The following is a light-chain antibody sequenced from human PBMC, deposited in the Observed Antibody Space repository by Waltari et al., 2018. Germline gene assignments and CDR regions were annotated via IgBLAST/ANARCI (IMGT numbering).Light chain of an antibody. CDR1: TGAVTSGQF. J-gene: IGLJ2*01. Sequence: QVVVTQEPSLTVSPGGTVTLTCGSSTGAVTSGQFPYWFLQKPGQAPRTLVYDTSNKHSWTPARFSGSRLGGKAALTLSGAQPEDEAEYYCSVSYSGHVIFGGGTKLTVL. CDR3: SVSYSGHVI. V-gene: IGLV7-46*01. CDR2: DTS.